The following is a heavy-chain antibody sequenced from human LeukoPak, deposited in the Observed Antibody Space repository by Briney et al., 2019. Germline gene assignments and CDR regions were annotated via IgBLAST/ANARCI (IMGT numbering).Heavy chain of an antibody. D-gene: IGHD1-26*01. Sequence: PGGSLRLSCAVSGFTISSYAMSWVRQAPGKGLEWVSAISGSGGSTYYADSVKGRFTISRDNSKNTLYLQMNSLRAEDTAVYYCAGASGSYYFTYFDYWGQGTLVTVSS. CDR1: GFTISSYA. V-gene: IGHV3-23*01. J-gene: IGHJ4*02. CDR2: ISGSGGST. CDR3: AGASGSYYFTYFDY.